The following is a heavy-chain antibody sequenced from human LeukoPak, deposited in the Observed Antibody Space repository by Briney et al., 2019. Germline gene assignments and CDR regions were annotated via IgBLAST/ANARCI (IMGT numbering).Heavy chain of an antibody. J-gene: IGHJ1*01. Sequence: GGSLRLSCAASGFTFRSYGMHWVRQAPGKGLEYVSAISSNGGRTYYANSVKGRFTISRDNSRNTVYLQMGSLRAEDMAVYYCATYYYDSGGFHFHHWGQGTLVTVSS. CDR2: ISSNGGRT. V-gene: IGHV3-64*01. CDR1: GFTFRSYG. D-gene: IGHD3-22*01. CDR3: ATYYYDSGGFHFHH.